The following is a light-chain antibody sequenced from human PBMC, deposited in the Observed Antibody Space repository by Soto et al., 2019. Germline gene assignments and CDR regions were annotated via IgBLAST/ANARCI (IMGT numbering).Light chain of an antibody. J-gene: IGKJ5*01. CDR2: DAS. Sequence: EVVLTQSPATLSLSPGERATLSCRASQSVSRYLAWYQQKPGQAPRLLILDASNRATGIPARFSASGSGTAFPLTISRLESEDSAVYYCQQRSDWPITFGQGTRLDIK. V-gene: IGKV3-11*01. CDR1: QSVSRY. CDR3: QQRSDWPIT.